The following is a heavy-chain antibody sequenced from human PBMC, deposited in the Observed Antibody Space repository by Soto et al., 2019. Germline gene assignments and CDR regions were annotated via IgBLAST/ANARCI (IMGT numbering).Heavy chain of an antibody. CDR3: ARAAELELDYYYGMDV. CDR2: TYYRSKWYN. Sequence: SQTLSLTCAISGDSVSSNSAAWNWIRQSPSRGLEWLGRTYYRSKWYNDYAVSVKSRITINPDTSKNQFSLQLSSVTPEDTAVYYCARAAELELDYYYGMDVWGQGTTVTVSS. CDR1: GDSVSSNSAA. J-gene: IGHJ6*02. V-gene: IGHV6-1*01. D-gene: IGHD1-7*01.